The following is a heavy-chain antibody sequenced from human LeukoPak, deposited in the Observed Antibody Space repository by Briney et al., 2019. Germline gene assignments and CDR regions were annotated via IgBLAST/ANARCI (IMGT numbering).Heavy chain of an antibody. CDR1: GFTFSNFW. V-gene: IGHV3-7*03. CDR3: AKSGLWFGNFAGY. D-gene: IGHD3-10*01. CDR2: INQDGSAE. Sequence: GWSLTLCCAASGFTFSNFWMTWVRQPPGKGLEWVANINQDGSAEYCIDSVKGRFTNSRDNAKNSLYLQTNSLRAEDTAVYYCAKSGLWFGNFAGYWGQGTLVTVSS. J-gene: IGHJ4*02.